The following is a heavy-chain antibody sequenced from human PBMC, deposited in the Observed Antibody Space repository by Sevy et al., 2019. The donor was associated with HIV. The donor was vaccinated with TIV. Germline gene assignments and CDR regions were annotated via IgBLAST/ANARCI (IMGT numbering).Heavy chain of an antibody. D-gene: IGHD2-21*02. Sequence: GGSLRLSCAASGVIFNSHAMSWVRQAPGKGLEWVSSISSSSNDIYYVDSVKGRFTISRDNAKNSLYLQMNSLRAEDTAVYYCARKMELLVPDYWGQGTLVTVSS. CDR2: ISSSSNDI. CDR3: ARKMELLVPDY. J-gene: IGHJ4*02. V-gene: IGHV3-21*01. CDR1: GVIFNSHA.